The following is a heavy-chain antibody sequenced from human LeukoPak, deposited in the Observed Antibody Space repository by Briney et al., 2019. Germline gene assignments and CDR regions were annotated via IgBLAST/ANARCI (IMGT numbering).Heavy chain of an antibody. D-gene: IGHD2-2*01. CDR2: VHISGST. V-gene: IGHV4-61*09. CDR1: GGSISSRSYC. J-gene: IGHJ4*02. CDR3: ARGCSSTSCEGQELDY. Sequence: PSETLSLTCTVSGGSISSRSYCWSWIRQPAGKGLEWIGHVHISGSTNYNSSLKSRVTISVDTSKNQFSLKLSSVTPEDTAVYYCARGCSSTSCEGQELDYWGQGTLVTVSS.